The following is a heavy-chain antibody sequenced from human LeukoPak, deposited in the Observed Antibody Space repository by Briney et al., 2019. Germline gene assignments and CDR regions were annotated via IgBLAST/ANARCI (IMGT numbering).Heavy chain of an antibody. J-gene: IGHJ4*02. D-gene: IGHD3-3*01. Sequence: SETLSLTCTVSGGSTSSSNYYWGWIRQPPGKGLEWIGGIHYSGNTYYNPSLKSRVTISVDTSKNQFSLKLSSVTAADTALYYCARLGAGPTYYDFWSGYSSFYFDYWGQGTLVTVSS. V-gene: IGHV4-39*01. CDR3: ARLGAGPTYYDFWSGYSSFYFDY. CDR1: GGSTSSSNYY. CDR2: IHYSGNT.